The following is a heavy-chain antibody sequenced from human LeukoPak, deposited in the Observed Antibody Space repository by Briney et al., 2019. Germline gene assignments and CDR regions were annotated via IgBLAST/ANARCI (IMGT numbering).Heavy chain of an antibody. J-gene: IGHJ6*03. D-gene: IGHD2-2*02. CDR1: GYTFTGYY. CDR2: INPNSGGT. V-gene: IGHV1-2*02. Sequence: GASVKVSCKASGYTFTGYYMHWVRQAPGQGLEWMGWINPNSGGTNYAQKFQGRVTMTRDTSISTAYMELSRLRSDDTAVYYCARTNTEGGCYYYMDVWGKGTTVTVSS. CDR3: ARTNTEGGCYYYMDV.